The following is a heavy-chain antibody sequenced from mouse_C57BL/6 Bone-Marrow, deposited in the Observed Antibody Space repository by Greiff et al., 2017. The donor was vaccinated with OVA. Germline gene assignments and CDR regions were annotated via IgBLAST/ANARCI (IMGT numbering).Heavy chain of an antibody. D-gene: IGHD2-5*01. V-gene: IGHV1-15*01. CDR3: TKSHYSSSVIAY. CDR2: IDPDTGGT. J-gene: IGHJ3*01. Sequence: VKVVEPGAELVRPGASVTLSCKASGYTFTDYEMHWVKQTPVHGLEWIGAIDPDTGGTAYNQKFKGKATLTADTSSSTAYMELRSLTSEDSAVYYCTKSHYSSSVIAYWGQGTMVTVSA. CDR1: GYTFTDYE.